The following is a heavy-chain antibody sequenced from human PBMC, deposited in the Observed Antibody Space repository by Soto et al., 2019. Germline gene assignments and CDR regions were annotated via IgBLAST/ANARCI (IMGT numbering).Heavy chain of an antibody. V-gene: IGHV1-3*01. CDR3: ARAPMIENAFDI. Sequence: QVQLVQSGAEVKKPGASVKVSCKASGYTFTSYAMHWVRQAPGQRLEWMGWINAGNGNTKYSQKFQGRVTITRDTSASTGYLELSILRSEDTAVYYCARAPMIENAFDIWVHGTMVTVSS. D-gene: IGHD3-22*01. CDR1: GYTFTSYA. J-gene: IGHJ3*02. CDR2: INAGNGNT.